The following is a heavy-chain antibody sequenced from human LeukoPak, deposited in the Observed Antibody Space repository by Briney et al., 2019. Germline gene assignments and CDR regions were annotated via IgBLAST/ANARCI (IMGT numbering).Heavy chain of an antibody. J-gene: IGHJ5*02. D-gene: IGHD1-1*01. Sequence: GASVKVSCKASGYTFTGYYMHWVRQAPGQGLEWMGWINPNSGGTNYAQKFQGRVTMTRDTSISTAYMELSRLRSDDTAVYYCARDSSRFFWNEQNRFDPWGQGTLVTVSS. CDR3: ARDSSRFFWNEQNRFDP. CDR1: GYTFTGYY. CDR2: INPNSGGT. V-gene: IGHV1-2*02.